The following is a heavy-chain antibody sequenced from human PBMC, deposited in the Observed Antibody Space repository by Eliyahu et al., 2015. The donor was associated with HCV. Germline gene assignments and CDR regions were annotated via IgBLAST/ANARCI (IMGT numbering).Heavy chain of an antibody. Sequence: LVQSGAEVKKPGSSVKVSCKASGGTFSSYTISWVRQAPGQGLEWMGRIIPIXGIANYAQKFQGRVTITADKSTSTAYMELSSLRSEDTAVYYCARDGTTVTSFDYWGQGTLVTVSS. CDR3: ARDGTTVTSFDY. J-gene: IGHJ4*02. V-gene: IGHV1-69*08. CDR2: IIPIXGIA. CDR1: GGTFSSYT. D-gene: IGHD4-17*01.